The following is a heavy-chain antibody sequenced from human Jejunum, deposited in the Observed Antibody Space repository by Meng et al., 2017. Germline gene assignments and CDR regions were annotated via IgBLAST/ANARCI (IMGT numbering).Heavy chain of an antibody. CDR1: GGSMSGYY. Sequence: QVQLQESGTGLVKPSETLSLTCTVSGGSMSGYYWSWIRQPPGKGLEWIGYIYYSGSTNYNPSLKSRVTISVDTSKNQFSLKLSSVTAADTAVYYCARDGFSIGHHFDYWGQGTLVTVSS. CDR3: ARDGFSIGHHFDY. J-gene: IGHJ4*02. V-gene: IGHV4-59*01. D-gene: IGHD2-15*01. CDR2: IYYSGST.